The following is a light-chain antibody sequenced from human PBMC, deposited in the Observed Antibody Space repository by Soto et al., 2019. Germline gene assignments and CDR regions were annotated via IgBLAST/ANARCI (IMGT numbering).Light chain of an antibody. CDR1: SCNTESNA. J-gene: IGLJ1*01. CDR3: AAWYDGLNGHYV. CDR2: TNN. Sequence: QSVLTQPPSASGPPGQRVTISCSGSSCNTESNAVNWYQQLPGTAPTPLIYTNNLRPPCVSDRFSGSKSGTSASLAISGLQSEDEAEYYGAAWYDGLNGHYVFGTWTNVTV. V-gene: IGLV1-44*01.